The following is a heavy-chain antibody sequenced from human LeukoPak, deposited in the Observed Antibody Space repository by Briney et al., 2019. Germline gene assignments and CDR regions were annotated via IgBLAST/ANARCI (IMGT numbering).Heavy chain of an antibody. Sequence: SVKVSCKASGYTFTSYDINWVRQATGQGLEWMGRIIPILGIANYAQKFQGRVTITADKSTSTAYMELSSLRSEDTAVYYCARALMIVGAFDIWGQGTMVTVSS. CDR3: ARALMIVGAFDI. CDR1: GYTFTSYD. CDR2: IIPILGIA. J-gene: IGHJ3*02. D-gene: IGHD3-22*01. V-gene: IGHV1-69*04.